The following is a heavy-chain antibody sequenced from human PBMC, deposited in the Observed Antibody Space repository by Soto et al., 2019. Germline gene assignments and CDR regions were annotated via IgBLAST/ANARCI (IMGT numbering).Heavy chain of an antibody. CDR3: ARSPSSDTAMVIVSWFDP. V-gene: IGHV1-69*13. D-gene: IGHD5-18*01. CDR2: IIPIFGTA. CDR1: GGTFSSYA. Sequence: SVKVSCKASGGTFSSYAISWVRQAPGQGLEWMRGIIPIFGTANYAQKFQGRVTITADESTSTAYMELSSLRSEDTAVYYCARSPSSDTAMVIVSWFDPWGQGTLVTVSS. J-gene: IGHJ5*02.